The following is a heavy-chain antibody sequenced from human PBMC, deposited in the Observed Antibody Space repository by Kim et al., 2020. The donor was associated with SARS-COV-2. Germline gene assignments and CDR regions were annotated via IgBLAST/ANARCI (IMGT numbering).Heavy chain of an antibody. CDR3: ATAKRITIFGVVITHPGAFNI. CDR1: GYTLTELS. CDR2: FDPEDGET. J-gene: IGHJ3*02. D-gene: IGHD3-3*01. V-gene: IGHV1-24*01. Sequence: ASVKVSCKVSGYTLTELSMHWVRQAPGKGLEWMGGFDPEDGETIYAQKFQGRVTMTEDTSTDTAYMELSSLRSEDTAVYYCATAKRITIFGVVITHPGAFNIWGQGTMVTVSS.